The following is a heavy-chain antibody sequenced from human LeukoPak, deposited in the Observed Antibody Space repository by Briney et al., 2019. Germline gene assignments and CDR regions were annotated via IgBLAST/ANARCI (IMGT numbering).Heavy chain of an antibody. CDR3: APKKRGYSYGNFDY. V-gene: IGHV1-24*01. Sequence: ASVTVSCKASGYTFTSYGISWVRQAPGKGLEWMGGFDPEDGETIYAQKFQGRVTMTEDTSTDTAYMELSSLRSEDTAVYYCAPKKRGYSYGNFDYWGQGTLVTVSS. D-gene: IGHD5-18*01. CDR1: GYTFTSYG. CDR2: FDPEDGET. J-gene: IGHJ4*02.